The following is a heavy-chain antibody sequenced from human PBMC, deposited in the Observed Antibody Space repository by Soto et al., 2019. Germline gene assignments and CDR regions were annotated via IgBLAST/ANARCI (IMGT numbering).Heavy chain of an antibody. J-gene: IGHJ4*02. CDR3: AKDLRGVSVAGEGIDY. CDR1: GFTFSSYA. V-gene: IGHV3-23*01. CDR2: ISGSGGST. D-gene: IGHD6-19*01. Sequence: EVQLLESGGGLVQPGGSLGLSCAASGFTFSSYAMSWVRQAPGKGLEWVSAISGSGGSTYYADSVKGRFTISRDNSKNTLYLQMNSLRAEDTAVYYCAKDLRGVSVAGEGIDYWGPGTLVTVSS.